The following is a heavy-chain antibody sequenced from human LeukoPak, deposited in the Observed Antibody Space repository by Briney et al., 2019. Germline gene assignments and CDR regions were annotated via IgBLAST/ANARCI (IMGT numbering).Heavy chain of an antibody. CDR2: MYHSGTT. J-gene: IGHJ6*01. CDR3: ARHVSSMTFMDV. CDR1: GGSISSTSYY. V-gene: IGHV4-39*01. D-gene: IGHD2-2*01. Sequence: PSETLSLTCTVSGGSISSTSYYWGWIRQPPGKGLEWIGTMYHSGTTYYNPSLKSRVTISVDTSKNQFSLRLSSVTAADTAVYYCARHVSSMTFMDVWGQGTTVTVSS.